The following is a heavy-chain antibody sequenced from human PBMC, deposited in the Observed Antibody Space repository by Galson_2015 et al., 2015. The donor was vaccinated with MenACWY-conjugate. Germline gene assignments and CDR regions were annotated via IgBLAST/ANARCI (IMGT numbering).Heavy chain of an antibody. CDR2: INPSGDYT. CDR1: GYTKYY. Sequence: SVKVSCKASGYTKYYLHWVRQAPGQGLEWMGIINPSGDYTNYAQKFQGRLTMTRDTSTSTVYMELTSLRSEDTAVYYCAASKNRAQRFDPWGQGTLVAVSS. CDR3: AASKNRAQRFDP. D-gene: IGHD1-1*01. V-gene: IGHV1-46*01. J-gene: IGHJ5*02.